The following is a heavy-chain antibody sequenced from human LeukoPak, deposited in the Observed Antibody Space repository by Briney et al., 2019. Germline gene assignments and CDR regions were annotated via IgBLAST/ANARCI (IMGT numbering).Heavy chain of an antibody. D-gene: IGHD7-27*01. CDR3: ARGRSHFNWGSWYNWFDP. CDR1: GFTFSSYA. Sequence: GRSLRLSCAASGFTFSSYAMHWVRQAPGKGLEWVAVISYDGSNKYYANSVKGRFTISRDNSKNTLYLQMNSLRAEDTAVYYCARGRSHFNWGSWYNWFDPWGQGTLVTVSS. CDR2: ISYDGSNK. V-gene: IGHV3-30-3*01. J-gene: IGHJ5*02.